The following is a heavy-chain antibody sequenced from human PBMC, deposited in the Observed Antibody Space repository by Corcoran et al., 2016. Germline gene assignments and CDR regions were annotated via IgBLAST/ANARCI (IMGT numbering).Heavy chain of an antibody. D-gene: IGHD2-15*01. J-gene: IGHJ4*02. CDR2: IYYSGSH. Sequence: QVQLQESGPGLVKPSETLSLTCTVSGGSVSSGTYYWSWIRQPPGKGLEWIGDIYYSGSHDYNPSLKSRVTMTVDTSKNQFSLKLSSVTAADTAVYYCARLRRSGGYYFDDWGQGSLFTVSA. CDR1: GGSVSSGTYY. CDR3: ARLRRSGGYYFDD. V-gene: IGHV4-61*01.